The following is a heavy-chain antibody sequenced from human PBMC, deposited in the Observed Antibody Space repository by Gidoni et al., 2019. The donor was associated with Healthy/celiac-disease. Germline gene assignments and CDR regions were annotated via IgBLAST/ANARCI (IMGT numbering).Heavy chain of an antibody. CDR3: ARTETGYSYGGSYYYGMDV. CDR2: INPSGGST. Sequence: QVQLVQSGAEVKKPGASVKVSCKESGYTFTSYYMHWVRQAPGQGLEWMGIINPSGGSTSYAQKFQGRVTMTRDTSTSTVYMELSSLRSEDTAVYYCARTETGYSYGGSYYYGMDVWGQGTTVTVSS. CDR1: GYTFTSYY. V-gene: IGHV1-46*01. D-gene: IGHD5-18*01. J-gene: IGHJ6*02.